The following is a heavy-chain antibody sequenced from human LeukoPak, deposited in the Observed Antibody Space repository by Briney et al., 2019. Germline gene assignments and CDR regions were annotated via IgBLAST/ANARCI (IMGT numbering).Heavy chain of an antibody. CDR1: GFTFDDYA. Sequence: GGSLRLSCAASGFTFDDYAMHWVRQAPGKGLEWVSGISWNSGSIGYADSVKGRFTISRDNAKNSLYLQMNSLRAEDMALYYCAKLASSGWYGGNFDAFDIWGQGTMVTVSS. D-gene: IGHD6-19*01. J-gene: IGHJ3*02. V-gene: IGHV3-9*03. CDR3: AKLASSGWYGGNFDAFDI. CDR2: ISWNSGSI.